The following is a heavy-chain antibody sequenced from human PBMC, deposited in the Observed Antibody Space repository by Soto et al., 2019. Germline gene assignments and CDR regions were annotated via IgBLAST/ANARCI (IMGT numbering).Heavy chain of an antibody. V-gene: IGHV1-3*01. Sequence: ASVKVSCKASGYTFTSYAMHWVRQAPGQRLEWMGWINAGNGNTKYSQKFQGRVTIARDTSASTAYMELSSLRSEDTAVYYCARDPRIDAFDIWGQGTMVTVSS. J-gene: IGHJ3*02. CDR2: INAGNGNT. CDR1: GYTFTSYA. CDR3: ARDPRIDAFDI.